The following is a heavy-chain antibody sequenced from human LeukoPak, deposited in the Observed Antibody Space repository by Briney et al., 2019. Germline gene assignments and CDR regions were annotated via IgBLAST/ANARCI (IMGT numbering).Heavy chain of an antibody. D-gene: IGHD6-13*01. CDR1: GGSINGHY. Sequence: SETLSLTCTVSGGSINGHYWSWIRQSPGKGLEWIGYIYYTGNTNYNPSLKSRSTISVDTSKNQFSLNLSSVTAADTAVYYCTGLHFAAAEEFDPWGQGTLVTVSS. J-gene: IGHJ5*02. CDR2: IYYTGNT. CDR3: TGLHFAAAEEFDP. V-gene: IGHV4-59*08.